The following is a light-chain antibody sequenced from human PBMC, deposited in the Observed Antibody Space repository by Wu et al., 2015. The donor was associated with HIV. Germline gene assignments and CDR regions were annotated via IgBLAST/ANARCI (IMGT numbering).Light chain of an antibody. CDR2: GAS. Sequence: IIMTQSPATLSVSPGERATLSCRASQYITNNLAWYQQKSGQPPRLLIYGASTRATGVPARFTGRWSGTEFTLTINSLQSEDFAVYYCQQYNNWPRTFGQGTKVEIK. J-gene: IGKJ1*01. CDR1: QYITNN. CDR3: QQYNNWPRT. V-gene: IGKV3-15*01.